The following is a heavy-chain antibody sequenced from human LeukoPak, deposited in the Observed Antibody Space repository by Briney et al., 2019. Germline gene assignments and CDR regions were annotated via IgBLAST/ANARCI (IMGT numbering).Heavy chain of an antibody. V-gene: IGHV1-8*01. CDR2: NSGNI. D-gene: IGHD3-22*01. CDR3: ARAGYYYDSSGYPNGMDV. Sequence: NSGNIGYAQKFQGRVTMTRNTAISTAYMDLSSLRSEDTAVYYCARAGYYYDSSGYPNGMDVWGQGTTVTVSS. J-gene: IGHJ6*02.